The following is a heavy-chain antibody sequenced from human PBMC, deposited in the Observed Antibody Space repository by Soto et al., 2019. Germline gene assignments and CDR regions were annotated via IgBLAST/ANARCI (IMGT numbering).Heavy chain of an antibody. CDR1: GFTFSSYA. CDR3: ANPTIAVAGPNWFDP. Sequence: GGSLRLSCAASGFTFSSYAMGWVRQAPGKGLEWVSAISGSGGSTYYADSVKGRFTISRDNSKNTLYLQMNSLRAEDTAVYYCANPTIAVAGPNWFDPWGQGTLVTVS. D-gene: IGHD6-19*01. V-gene: IGHV3-23*01. CDR2: ISGSGGST. J-gene: IGHJ5*02.